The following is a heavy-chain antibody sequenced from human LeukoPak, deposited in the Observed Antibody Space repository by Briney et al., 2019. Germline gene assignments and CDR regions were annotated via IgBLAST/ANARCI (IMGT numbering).Heavy chain of an antibody. J-gene: IGHJ3*02. CDR3: AREEAPGIAVAGFDI. Sequence: PSETLSLTCTVSGGSISSYYWSWIRQPPGKGLEWIGYIYYSGGTNYNPSLKSRVTISVDTSKNQFSLKLSSVTAADTAVYYCAREEAPGIAVAGFDIWGQGTMVTVSS. CDR1: GGSISSYY. CDR2: IYYSGGT. D-gene: IGHD6-19*01. V-gene: IGHV4-59*01.